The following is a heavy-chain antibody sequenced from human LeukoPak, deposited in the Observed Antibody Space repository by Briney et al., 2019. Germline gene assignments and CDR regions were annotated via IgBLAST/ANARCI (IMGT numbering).Heavy chain of an antibody. J-gene: IGHJ4*02. Sequence: GALRLSCAAPGFTFSNYAMRWVRQAPGKGLEWVSGISGSGDSTYYADSVKGRFTISRDNSKNTLYLQMNSLRAEDTAVYYCAKDHRLARIATLDYFDYWGQGTLVTVSS. CDR1: GFTFSNYA. V-gene: IGHV3-23*01. CDR2: ISGSGDST. CDR3: AKDHRLARIATLDYFDY. D-gene: IGHD6-13*01.